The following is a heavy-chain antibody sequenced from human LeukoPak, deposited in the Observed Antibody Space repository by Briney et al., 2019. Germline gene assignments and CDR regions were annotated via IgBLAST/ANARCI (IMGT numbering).Heavy chain of an antibody. J-gene: IGHJ4*02. Sequence: SETLSLTCTVSGGSISSDGYYWSWLRQHPGTGLEWISYIYYSGSTYYNPSLKSRVTISVDTSKNHFSLKLSSVTAADTAVYYCARFSSSVGSFDYWGQGTLGTVS. CDR1: GGSISSDGYY. D-gene: IGHD6-19*01. CDR3: ARFSSSVGSFDY. CDR2: IYYSGST. V-gene: IGHV4-31*03.